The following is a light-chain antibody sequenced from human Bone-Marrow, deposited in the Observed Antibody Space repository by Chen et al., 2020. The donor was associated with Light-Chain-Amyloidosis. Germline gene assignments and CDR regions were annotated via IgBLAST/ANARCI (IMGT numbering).Light chain of an antibody. Sequence: QSSLTLPASLSGSPGPSLTITCTGTSSDVGRDNHVSWYQQHPDKAPELMIYDVTNRPSWVPDRFSGSKSDNTASLTSSGLQTEDEADYYCSAYTITNTLVFGSGTRVTVL. CDR1: SSDVGRDNH. V-gene: IGLV2-14*01. CDR3: SAYTITNTLV. J-gene: IGLJ1*01. CDR2: DVT.